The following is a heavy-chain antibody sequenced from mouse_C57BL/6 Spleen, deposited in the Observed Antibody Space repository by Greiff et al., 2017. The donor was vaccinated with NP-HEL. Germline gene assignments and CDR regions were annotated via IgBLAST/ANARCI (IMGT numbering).Heavy chain of an antibody. CDR1: GYSITSGYY. J-gene: IGHJ3*01. V-gene: IGHV3-6*01. Sequence: DVKLQESGPGLVKPSQSLSLTCSVTGYSITSGYYWNWIRQFPGNKLEWMGYISYDGSNNYNPSLKNRISITRDTSKNQFFLKLNSVTTEDTATYYCGRGSSPSFAYWGQGTLVTVSA. D-gene: IGHD1-1*01. CDR3: GRGSSPSFAY. CDR2: ISYDGSN.